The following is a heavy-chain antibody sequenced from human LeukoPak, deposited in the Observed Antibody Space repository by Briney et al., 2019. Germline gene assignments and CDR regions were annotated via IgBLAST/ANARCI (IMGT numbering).Heavy chain of an antibody. D-gene: IGHD3-22*01. CDR2: IYPGDSDT. CDR1: GYSFTSYR. CDR3: ARQYYYDSSGSPLGY. Sequence: GESLKISCKGSGYSFTSYRIGWVRQMPGKGLEWMGIIYPGDSDTRYSPSFQGQVTISADKSISTAYLQWSSLKASDTAMYYCARQYYYDSSGSPLGYWGQGTLVTVSS. J-gene: IGHJ4*02. V-gene: IGHV5-51*01.